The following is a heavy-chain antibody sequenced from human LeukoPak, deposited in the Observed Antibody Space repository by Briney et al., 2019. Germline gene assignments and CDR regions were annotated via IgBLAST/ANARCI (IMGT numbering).Heavy chain of an antibody. CDR3: ARQDYYDSSGYYSDY. V-gene: IGHV1-69*13. Sequence: SVKVSCKASGGTFSSYAISWVRQVPGQGLEWMGGIIPIFGTANYAQKFQGRVTITADESTSTAYMELSSLRSEDTAVYYCARQDYYDSSGYYSDYWGQGTLVTVSS. D-gene: IGHD3-22*01. CDR1: GGTFSSYA. CDR2: IIPIFGTA. J-gene: IGHJ4*02.